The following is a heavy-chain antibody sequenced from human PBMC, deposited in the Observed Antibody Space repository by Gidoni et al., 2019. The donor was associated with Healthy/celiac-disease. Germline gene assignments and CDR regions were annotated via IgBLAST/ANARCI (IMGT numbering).Heavy chain of an antibody. D-gene: IGHD3-22*01. CDR2: IDWDDDK. CDR1: GFSLSTSGMC. J-gene: IGHJ4*02. CDR3: ARIREDSSGFDY. Sequence: QVTLRESGPALVKPTQTLTLTCTFSGFSLSTSGMCVSWIRPPPGKALEWLALIDWDDDKYYSTSLKTRLTISKDTSKNQVVLTMTNMDPVDTATSYCARIREDSSGFDYWGQGTLVTVSS. V-gene: IGHV2-70*01.